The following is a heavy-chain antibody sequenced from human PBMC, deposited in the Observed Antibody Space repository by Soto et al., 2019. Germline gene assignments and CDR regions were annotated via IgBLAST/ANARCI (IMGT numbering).Heavy chain of an antibody. Sequence: ASVKVSCKASGYTFTSYGISWVRQAPGQGLEWMGWISAYNGNTNYAQKLQGRVTMTTDTSTSTAYMELRSLRSDDTAVYYCAREGYRTDYYDSSAYYYGMDVRGQGTTVTVSS. V-gene: IGHV1-18*01. CDR2: ISAYNGNT. J-gene: IGHJ6*02. CDR3: AREGYRTDYYDSSAYYYGMDV. D-gene: IGHD3-22*01. CDR1: GYTFTSYG.